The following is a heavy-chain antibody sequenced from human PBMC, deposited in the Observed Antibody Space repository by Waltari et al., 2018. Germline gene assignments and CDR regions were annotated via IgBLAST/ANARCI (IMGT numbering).Heavy chain of an antibody. CDR1: GYTFTGHT. J-gene: IGHJ3*02. CDR3: AREESRDAVFGVVIRRGPFDI. Sequence: QVLLVHSGAEVKKPRASVKVSCKTSGYTFTGHTIHWVRQAPGQGVEGMGLSNPNSGATNYAQKFQGRVTVTRDRSSSTVYMELSMLRSDDTALYYCAREESRDAVFGVVIRRGPFDIWGQGTMVTVSS. V-gene: IGHV1-2*02. D-gene: IGHD3-3*01. CDR2: SNPNSGAT.